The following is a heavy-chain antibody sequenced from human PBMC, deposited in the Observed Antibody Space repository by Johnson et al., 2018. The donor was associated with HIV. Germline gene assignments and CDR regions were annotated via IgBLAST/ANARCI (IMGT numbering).Heavy chain of an antibody. CDR1: GFTFINAW. Sequence: QVQLVESGGGLVKPGGSLRLSCAASGFTFINAWMNWVRQAPGKGLEGVAFIAHDESITHYADSVKGRFTMSRDNSKNTLYLQMNSLRAEDTAVDYRAREFVGYNGFDIWGQGTMVTVSS. D-gene: IGHD5-24*01. CDR3: AREFVGYNGFDI. CDR2: IAHDESIT. J-gene: IGHJ3*02. V-gene: IGHV3-30*03.